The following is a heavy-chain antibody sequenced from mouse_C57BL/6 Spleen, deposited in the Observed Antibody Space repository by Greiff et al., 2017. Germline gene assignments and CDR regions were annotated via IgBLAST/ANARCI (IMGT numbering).Heavy chain of an antibody. CDR1: GYTFTSYG. V-gene: IGHV1-81*01. D-gene: IGHD2-10*01. J-gene: IGHJ2*01. CDR2: IYPRSGNT. Sequence: VQLQQSGAELARPGASVKLSCKASGYTFTSYGISWVKQRTGQGLEWIGEIYPRSGNTYYNEKFKGKATLTADKSSSTAYMELRSLTSEVSAVXFCARHTYFCNCSYFDYWGQGTTLTVSS. CDR3: ARHTYFCNCSYFDY.